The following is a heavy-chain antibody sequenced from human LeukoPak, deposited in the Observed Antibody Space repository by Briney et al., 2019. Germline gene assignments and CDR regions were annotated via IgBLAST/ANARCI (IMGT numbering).Heavy chain of an antibody. CDR1: GFTVSSNY. CDR3: ARGVLARMGFDY. CDR2: IYSGGST. D-gene: IGHD1-14*01. Sequence: GGSLRLSCAASGFTVSSNYMSWVRQAPGKELEWVSVIYSGGSTYYADSVKGRFTISRDNSKNTLYLQMNSLRAEDTAVYYCARGVLARMGFDYWGQGTLVTVSS. J-gene: IGHJ4*02. V-gene: IGHV3-66*01.